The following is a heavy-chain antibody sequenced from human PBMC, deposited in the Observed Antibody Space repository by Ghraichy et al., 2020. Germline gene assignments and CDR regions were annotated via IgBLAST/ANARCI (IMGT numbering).Heavy chain of an antibody. J-gene: IGHJ4*02. CDR3: AKVKRPDYVWGSQFDY. CDR1: GFTFTTYA. V-gene: IGHV3-23*01. CDR2: INNSGGST. D-gene: IGHD3-16*01. Sequence: GGSLRLSCAASGFTFTTYAMSWVRQAPGKGLEWVSSINNSGGSTYYADSVKGRFTISRDNSKNTLYLQMNSLRAEDTAVYYCAKVKRPDYVWGSQFDYWGQGTLVTVSS.